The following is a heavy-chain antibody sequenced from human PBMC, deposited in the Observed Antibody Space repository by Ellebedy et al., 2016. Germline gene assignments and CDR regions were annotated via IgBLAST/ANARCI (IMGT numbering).Heavy chain of an antibody. V-gene: IGHV4-39*07. Sequence: SETLSLXXTVSGGSISSSSYYWGWIRQPPGKGLEWIGSIYYSGSTYYNPSLKSRVTISVDTSKNQFSLKLSSVTAADTAVYYCATSDSGSYYFDYWGQGTLVTVSS. CDR2: IYYSGST. CDR3: ATSDSGSYYFDY. J-gene: IGHJ4*02. D-gene: IGHD1-26*01. CDR1: GGSISSSSYY.